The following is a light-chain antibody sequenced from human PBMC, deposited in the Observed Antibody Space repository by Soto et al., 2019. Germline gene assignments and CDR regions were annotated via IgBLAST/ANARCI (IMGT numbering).Light chain of an antibody. CDR2: KAS. J-gene: IGKJ1*01. V-gene: IGKV1-5*03. CDR1: QSIRNW. Sequence: DIQMTQSPSTLSASVGDRVTITRRASQSIRNWLAWYQQRQGQAPNILIYKASSLESGVPSRFRGRGSGTEFTLTISSLQTDDFSTYYCLQDLSYPRTFGQGTKVEIK. CDR3: LQDLSYPRT.